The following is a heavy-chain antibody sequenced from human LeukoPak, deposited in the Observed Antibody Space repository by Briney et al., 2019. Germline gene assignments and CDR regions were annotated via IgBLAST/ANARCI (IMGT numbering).Heavy chain of an antibody. V-gene: IGHV4-39*01. J-gene: IGHJ4*02. CDR2: IYYTGSP. CDR3: ARQTYFYEASGHLNDS. Sequence: SETLSLTCTVSGGSISSSSYYWGWIRQPPGKGLEWIVSIYYTGSPFYNPSLRSRVTMSVDTAENQFSLNLNSVTAADTAIYYCARQTYFYEASGHLNDSWGQGTLVTVSS. D-gene: IGHD2-15*01. CDR1: GGSISSSSYY.